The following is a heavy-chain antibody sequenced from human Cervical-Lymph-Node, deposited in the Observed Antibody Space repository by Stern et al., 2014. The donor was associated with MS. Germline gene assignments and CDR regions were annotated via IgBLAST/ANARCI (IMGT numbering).Heavy chain of an antibody. CDR1: GLTFSSHG. J-gene: IGHJ3*01. CDR2: ISYDGSHN. V-gene: IGHV3-30*18. CDR3: AKNVDYVFDL. D-gene: IGHD3/OR15-3a*01. Sequence: QVQLVESGGGVVPPGRSLRLSCAASGLTFSSHGMHWVRQAPGKGLEWVAGISYDGSHNYYADSVKGRFTISRDNSTNTLYLQMNSLRVEDTAVYYCAKNVDYVFDLWGQGTMVTVSS.